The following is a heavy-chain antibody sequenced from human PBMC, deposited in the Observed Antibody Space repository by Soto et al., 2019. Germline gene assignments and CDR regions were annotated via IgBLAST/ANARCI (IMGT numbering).Heavy chain of an antibody. Sequence: EVRLLESGGGLVEPGGSLRLSCTGSGFSFETYGMTWVRQAPGKGLEWVSGISGSGDNTYYVDSVKGRFTISRDNARKTVYLQLVSLRAEDTATYYCAKDPYVGWYCSGGTCPITSWGQGTLVIVSS. D-gene: IGHD2-15*01. CDR2: ISGSGDNT. V-gene: IGHV3-23*01. CDR1: GFSFETYG. CDR3: AKDPYVGWYCSGGTCPITS. J-gene: IGHJ5*02.